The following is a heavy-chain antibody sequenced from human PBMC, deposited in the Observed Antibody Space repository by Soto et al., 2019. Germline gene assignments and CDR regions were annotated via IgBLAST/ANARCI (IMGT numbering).Heavy chain of an antibody. CDR1: GFTFSSYS. V-gene: IGHV3-48*01. J-gene: IGHJ6*02. Sequence: PGGSLRLSCAASGFTFSSYSMNWVRQAPGKGLEWVSYISSSSSTIYYADSVKGRFTISRDNAKNSLYLQMNSLRAEDTAVYYCARDYSPHIRYSYGMDVWGQGTTVTVSS. CDR2: ISSSSSTI. D-gene: IGHD3-9*01. CDR3: ARDYSPHIRYSYGMDV.